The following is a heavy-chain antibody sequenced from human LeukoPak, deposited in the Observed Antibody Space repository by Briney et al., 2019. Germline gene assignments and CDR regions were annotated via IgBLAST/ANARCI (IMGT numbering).Heavy chain of an antibody. CDR3: ASTVLLWFGESRWDYFDY. CDR1: GFTFSSYW. J-gene: IGHJ4*02. Sequence: GGSLRLSCAASGFTFSSYWMSWVRQAPGKGLEWVANIKQDGSERYYVDSVKGRFTISRDNAKNSLYLQMNSLRAEDTAVYYCASTVLLWFGESRWDYFDYWGQGTLVTVSS. CDR2: IKQDGSER. V-gene: IGHV3-7*01. D-gene: IGHD3-10*01.